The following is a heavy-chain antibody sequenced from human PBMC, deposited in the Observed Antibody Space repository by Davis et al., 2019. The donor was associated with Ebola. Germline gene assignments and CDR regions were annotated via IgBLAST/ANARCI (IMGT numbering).Heavy chain of an antibody. CDR2: IKQDGSEK. CDR1: GFTFSNYW. CDR3: ARDEDSKNAFDI. J-gene: IGHJ3*02. D-gene: IGHD2-15*01. V-gene: IGHV3-7*03. Sequence: PGGSLRLSCAASGFTFSNYWMTWVRQAPGKGLEWVANIKQDGSEKYYVDSVKGRFTISRDNAKNSLYVQMNSLRAEDTAVYYCARDEDSKNAFDIWGQGTMVTVSS.